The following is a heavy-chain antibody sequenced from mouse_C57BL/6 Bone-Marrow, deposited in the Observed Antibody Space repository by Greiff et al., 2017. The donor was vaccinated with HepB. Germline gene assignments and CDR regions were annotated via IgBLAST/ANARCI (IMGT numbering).Heavy chain of an antibody. V-gene: IGHV1-55*01. Sequence: VQLQQSGAELVKPGASVKMSCKASGYTFTSYWITWVKQRPGQGLEWIGDIYPGSGSTNYNEKFKSKATLTVDTSSSTAYMQLSSLTSEDSAVYYCARRGFYDYDEDWYFDVWGTGTTVTVSS. CDR2: IYPGSGST. D-gene: IGHD2-4*01. CDR1: GYTFTSYW. J-gene: IGHJ1*03. CDR3: ARRGFYDYDEDWYFDV.